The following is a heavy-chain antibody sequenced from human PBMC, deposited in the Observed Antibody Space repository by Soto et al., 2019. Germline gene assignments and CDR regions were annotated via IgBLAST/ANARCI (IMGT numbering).Heavy chain of an antibody. V-gene: IGHV3-30-3*01. Sequence: GGSLRLSCAASGFTFSSFAMHWVRQAPGKGLEWLAVISYDGNNKFYADSVKGRFSISRDNSKNTLYLQMNSLRAEDTAVYYCARGPSSLTRFDYWGQGTLVTVSS. CDR3: ARGPSSLTRFDY. D-gene: IGHD2-2*01. CDR2: ISYDGNNK. J-gene: IGHJ4*02. CDR1: GFTFSSFA.